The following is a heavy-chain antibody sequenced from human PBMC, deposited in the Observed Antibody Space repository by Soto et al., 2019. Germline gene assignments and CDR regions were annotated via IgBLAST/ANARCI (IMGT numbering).Heavy chain of an antibody. J-gene: IGHJ6*02. D-gene: IGHD5-18*01. Sequence: GGSLRLSCAASGFTFSSYAMHWVRQAPGKGLEWVAVISYDGSNKYYADSVKGRFTISRDNSKNTLYLQMNSLRAEDTAVYYCARDGSAMVTRQYYYYGMDVWGQGTTVTVSS. CDR1: GFTFSSYA. V-gene: IGHV3-30-3*01. CDR3: ARDGSAMVTRQYYYYGMDV. CDR2: ISYDGSNK.